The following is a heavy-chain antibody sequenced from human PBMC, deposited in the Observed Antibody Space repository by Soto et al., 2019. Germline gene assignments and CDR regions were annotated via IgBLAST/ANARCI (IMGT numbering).Heavy chain of an antibody. J-gene: IGHJ4*02. D-gene: IGHD3-22*01. CDR1: GFNFRLYP. Sequence: EVQLLESGGGLVQPGGSLRLSCGASGFNFRLYPMARVRQAPGKGLEWVSSISGSGGSTFYADSVKGRFTISRDNSKNTLYLQMDTLRAGDSAVYYCAKAHTFRFYYFTGGDYWGQGTLVTVSS. V-gene: IGHV3-23*01. CDR3: AKAHTFRFYYFTGGDY. CDR2: ISGSGGST.